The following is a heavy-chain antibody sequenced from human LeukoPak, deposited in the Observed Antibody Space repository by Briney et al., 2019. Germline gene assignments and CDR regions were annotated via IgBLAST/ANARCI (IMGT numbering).Heavy chain of an antibody. CDR3: ARDQGSSTGGESEIWFDP. CDR2: ISSSGTTI. V-gene: IGHV3-11*04. Sequence: GGSLRLSXAASGFTFSDYYMNWIRQAPGKGLEWVSYISSSGTTIYYADFVKGRFTISRDNAKNSLYLQMNSLRAEDTAVYYCARDQGSSTGGESEIWFDPWGQGTLVTVSS. J-gene: IGHJ5*02. CDR1: GFTFSDYY. D-gene: IGHD2-2*01.